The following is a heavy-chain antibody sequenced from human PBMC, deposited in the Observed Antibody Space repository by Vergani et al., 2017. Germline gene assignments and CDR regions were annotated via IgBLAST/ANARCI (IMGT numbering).Heavy chain of an antibody. CDR2: IIPIFGTA. CDR3: ARAAGYYDFWSGYPTNMDV. V-gene: IGHV1-69*12. CDR1: GGTFSSYA. D-gene: IGHD3-3*01. Sequence: QVQLVQSGAEVKKPGSSVKVSCKASGGTFSSYAISWVRQAPGQGLEWMGGIIPIFGTANYAQKFQGRVTITADESTSTAYMELSSLRSEDTAVYYCARAAGYYDFWSGYPTNMDVWGKGTTVTVSS. J-gene: IGHJ6*03.